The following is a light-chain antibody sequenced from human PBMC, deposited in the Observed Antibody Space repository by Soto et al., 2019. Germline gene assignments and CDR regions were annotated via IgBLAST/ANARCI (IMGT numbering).Light chain of an antibody. CDR1: QNINRW. Sequence: DIPMTQSPSTLSASVGDTVTITCRASQNINRWLAWYQQRPGKAPNLLIHKPSSLEGGVPSRFSGSASGTEFSRTISSLQPDDFAAYFCLQFNLYPLTFGGGTKVEI. J-gene: IGKJ4*01. V-gene: IGKV1-5*03. CDR2: KPS. CDR3: LQFNLYPLT.